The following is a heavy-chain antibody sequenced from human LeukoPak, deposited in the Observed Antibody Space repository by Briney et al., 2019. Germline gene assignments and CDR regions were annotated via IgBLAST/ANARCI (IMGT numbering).Heavy chain of an antibody. Sequence: SETLSLTCAVYGGSFSGYHRSWIRQPPWKGLEWIGEINHSGSTNYNPSLKSRVTMSVDTSKNQFSLKLSSVTAADTAVYYCARRRRYNWNYYEDYWGQGTLVTVSS. CDR1: GGSFSGYH. J-gene: IGHJ4*02. V-gene: IGHV4-34*01. CDR3: ARRRRYNWNYYEDY. CDR2: INHSGST. D-gene: IGHD1-7*01.